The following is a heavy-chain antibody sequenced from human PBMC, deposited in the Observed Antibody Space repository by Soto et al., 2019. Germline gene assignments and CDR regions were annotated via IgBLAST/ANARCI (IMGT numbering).Heavy chain of an antibody. CDR1: GVSISGTSYY. CDR3: ARHGSF. V-gene: IGHV4-39*01. CDR2: IYYSGET. Sequence: PSETLSLTCTVSGVSISGTSYYWGWIRQTPAKGLGWIGTIYYSGETFYNPPLKSRVTISIDTSKNHFSLNLTSVTAADTDIYYCARHGSFWGQGALVTVYS. D-gene: IGHD3-16*02. J-gene: IGHJ1*01.